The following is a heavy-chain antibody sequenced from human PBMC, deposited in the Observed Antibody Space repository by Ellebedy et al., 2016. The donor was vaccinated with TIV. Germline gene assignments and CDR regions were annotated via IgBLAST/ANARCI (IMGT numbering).Heavy chain of an antibody. Sequence: AASVKVSCKASGYTFTFYFLHWVRQAPGQGLEWMGIINPSDGDTSRAQKFQGRVTMTRDTSTSTVYMELSSLRSEDTAVYYCARGLVELDTAMVRGILDYYYGMDVWGQGTTVTVSS. CDR3: ARGLVELDTAMVRGILDYYYGMDV. CDR1: GYTFTFYF. D-gene: IGHD5-18*01. V-gene: IGHV1-46*01. CDR2: INPSDGDT. J-gene: IGHJ6*02.